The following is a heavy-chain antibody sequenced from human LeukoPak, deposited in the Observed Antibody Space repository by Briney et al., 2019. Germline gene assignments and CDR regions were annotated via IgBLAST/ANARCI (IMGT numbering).Heavy chain of an antibody. CDR1: GFTFSSYE. CDR2: ISSSGTI. V-gene: IGHV3-48*03. Sequence: GGSLRLSCAASGFTFSSYEMNWVRQAPGKGLEWVSYISSSGTIYYIDSVKGRFTISRDNSKNTLDLQMNSLRAEDTAVYYCAKDGRRISMIGVVRRGHYFDYWGQGILVTVSS. J-gene: IGHJ4*02. D-gene: IGHD3-22*01. CDR3: AKDGRRISMIGVVRRGHYFDY.